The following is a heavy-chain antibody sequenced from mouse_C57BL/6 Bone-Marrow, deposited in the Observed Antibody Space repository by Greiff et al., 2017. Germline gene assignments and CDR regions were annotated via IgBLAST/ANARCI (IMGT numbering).Heavy chain of an antibody. CDR3: TTYYGSY. V-gene: IGHV14-4*01. D-gene: IGHD1-1*01. J-gene: IGHJ2*01. CDR2: LDPENGDT. CDR1: GFNIKDDY. Sequence: VQLQQSGAELVRPGASVTLSCTASGFNIKDDYMHWVKQRPEQGLEWIGWLDPENGDTEYASKFQGKATITADTSSNTAYLQLSSLTSEDTAVYYCTTYYGSYWGQGTTLTVSS.